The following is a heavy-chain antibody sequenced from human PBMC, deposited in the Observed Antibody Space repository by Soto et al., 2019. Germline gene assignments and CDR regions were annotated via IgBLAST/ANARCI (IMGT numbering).Heavy chain of an antibody. J-gene: IGHJ6*03. CDR1: GGSISSYY. Sequence: PSETLSLTCTVSGGSISSYYWSWIRQPPGKGLEWIGYIYYSGSTNYNPSLKSRVTISVDTSKNQFSLKLSSVTAADTAVYYCARSLAAAGTYYYYYMDVWGKGTTVTVSS. CDR2: IYYSGST. V-gene: IGHV4-59*08. D-gene: IGHD6-13*01. CDR3: ARSLAAAGTYYYYYMDV.